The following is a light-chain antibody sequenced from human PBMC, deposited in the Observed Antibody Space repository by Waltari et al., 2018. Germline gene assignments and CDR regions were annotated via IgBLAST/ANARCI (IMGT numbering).Light chain of an antibody. V-gene: IGKV1-5*03. CDR2: KAS. J-gene: IGKJ1*01. Sequence: DIQMTQSPSTASASVGDRGTITCRASQSINSWLAWYQQKPGKAPKLLLYKASTLESGVPSRFSGSGSGTEFTLTISSLQPDDFATYYCHQYNSYSAFGQGTKVEVK. CDR3: HQYNSYSA. CDR1: QSINSW.